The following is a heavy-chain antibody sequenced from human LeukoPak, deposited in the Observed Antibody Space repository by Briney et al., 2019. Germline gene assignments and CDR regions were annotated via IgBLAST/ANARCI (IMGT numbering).Heavy chain of an antibody. Sequence: GGSLRLSCAASGFTFSSYSMNWVRQAPGKGLEWVSSISSSSSYIYYADSVKGRFTISRDNAKNSLYLQMNSLRAEDTALYYCAREVNYGSGSYYNVGFLDYWGQGTLVTVSS. CDR3: AREVNYGSGSYYNVGFLDY. D-gene: IGHD3-10*01. V-gene: IGHV3-21*04. CDR1: GFTFSSYS. CDR2: ISSSSSYI. J-gene: IGHJ4*02.